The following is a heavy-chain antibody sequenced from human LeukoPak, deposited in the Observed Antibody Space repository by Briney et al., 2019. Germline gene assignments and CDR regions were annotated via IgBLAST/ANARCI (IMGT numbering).Heavy chain of an antibody. CDR2: IYRGGRR. D-gene: IGHD6-13*01. CDR3: ASGAAADYYYYYMDV. CDR1: GFTVSSNY. J-gene: IGHJ6*03. V-gene: IGHV3-66*02. Sequence: GGSLRLACAASGFTVSSNYMRWVRQAPGRGGGWVSVIYRGGRRYYADSGKGGFTISRENSKNTLYLQMNSLRAEDTAVYYCASGAAADYYYYYMDVWGKATTVTVSS.